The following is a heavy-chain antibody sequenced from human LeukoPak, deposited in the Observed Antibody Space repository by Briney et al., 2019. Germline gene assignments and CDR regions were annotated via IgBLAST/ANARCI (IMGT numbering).Heavy chain of an antibody. Sequence: PGGSLRLSCAASGFTFSSYWMSWVRQAPGKGLEWVANIKQDGSEKYYVDSVKGRFTISRDNAKDSLYLQMNSLRAEDTAVYYCARDCPHRWLFVRPYYYYYYMDVWGKGTTVTVSS. V-gene: IGHV3-7*01. CDR3: ARDCPHRWLFVRPYYYYYYMDV. J-gene: IGHJ6*03. CDR1: GFTFSSYW. CDR2: IKQDGSEK. D-gene: IGHD3-22*01.